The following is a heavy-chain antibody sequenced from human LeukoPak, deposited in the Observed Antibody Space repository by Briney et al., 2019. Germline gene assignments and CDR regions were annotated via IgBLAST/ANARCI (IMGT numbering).Heavy chain of an antibody. CDR1: GYSFTSYW. CDR3: ARGGYSYGYDFLVVAALRAEGSSGLDP. Sequence: GESLKISCKGSGYSFTSYWIGWVRQMPGKGLEWMGIIYPGDSDTRYSPSFQGQVTISADKSISTAYLQWSSLKASDTAMYYCARGGYSYGYDFLVVAALRAEGSSGLDPWGQGTLVTVSS. CDR2: IYPGDSDT. D-gene: IGHD5-18*01. J-gene: IGHJ5*02. V-gene: IGHV5-51*01.